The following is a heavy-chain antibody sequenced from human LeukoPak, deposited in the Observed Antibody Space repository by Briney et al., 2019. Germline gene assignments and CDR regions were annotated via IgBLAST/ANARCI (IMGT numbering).Heavy chain of an antibody. Sequence: PGGSLRLSCAASGFTFSSYEMNWVRHAPGKGLEWVAYISSSGGIIYYADSVKGRFTISRDNAKNSLYLQMNSLRAEDTAVYYCARVDYADYAPNFDYWGQGTLVTVSS. CDR3: ARVDYADYAPNFDY. CDR1: GFTFSSYE. V-gene: IGHV3-48*03. J-gene: IGHJ4*02. CDR2: ISSSGGII. D-gene: IGHD4-17*01.